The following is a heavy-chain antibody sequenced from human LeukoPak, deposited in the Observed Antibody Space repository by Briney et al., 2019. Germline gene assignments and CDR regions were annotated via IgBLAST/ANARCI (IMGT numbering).Heavy chain of an antibody. V-gene: IGHV3-9*01. CDR1: GFTFDDYA. CDR3: AKGGRGDYFDY. Sequence: PGRSLRLSCAASGFTFDDYAMHWVRQAPGKGLEWVSGISWNSGSIGYADSVKGRFTISRDNAKNSLYLQMNSLRAEDTALYYCAKGGRGDYFDYWGQGTLVTVSS. D-gene: IGHD2-15*01. CDR2: ISWNSGSI. J-gene: IGHJ4*02.